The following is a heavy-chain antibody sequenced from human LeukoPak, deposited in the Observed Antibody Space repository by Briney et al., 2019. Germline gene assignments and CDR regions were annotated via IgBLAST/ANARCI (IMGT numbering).Heavy chain of an antibody. Sequence: PGGSLRLSCAASGFTFSSYSMNWVRQAPGKGLEWVSSISSSSSYIYYADSVKGRFTISRDNAKNSLYLQMNSLRAEDTAVYYCAREAGSSSWYYFDYWGQGTLVTVSS. CDR3: AREAGSSSWYYFDY. J-gene: IGHJ4*02. CDR2: ISSSSSYI. CDR1: GFTFSSYS. V-gene: IGHV3-21*01. D-gene: IGHD6-13*01.